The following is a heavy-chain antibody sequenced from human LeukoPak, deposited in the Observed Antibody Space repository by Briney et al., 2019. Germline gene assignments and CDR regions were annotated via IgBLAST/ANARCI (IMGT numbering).Heavy chain of an antibody. CDR1: GGSMNSYF. V-gene: IGHV4-59*01. Sequence: SETLSLTCTVSGGSMNSYFVRCIRQPPGKGLEWIGYMYYSGSTKYNPSLKSRVTISVNTSKNQFSLKMSSVTAADTALYYCARDYSVSGSQSSWGQGTLVTVSS. CDR2: MYYSGST. J-gene: IGHJ4*02. CDR3: ARDYSVSGSQSS. D-gene: IGHD3-10*01.